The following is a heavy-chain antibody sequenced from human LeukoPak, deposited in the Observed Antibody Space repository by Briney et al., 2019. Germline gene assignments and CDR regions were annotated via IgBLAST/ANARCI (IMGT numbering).Heavy chain of an antibody. CDR2: INHSGSN. D-gene: IGHD3-9*01. V-gene: IGHV4-34*01. J-gene: IGHJ4*02. CDR3: ARKKRTSYYDILTGYFPGGPFDY. CDR1: GLSFSGYY. Sequence: SETLSLTCAVSGLSFSGYYRSWIRQPPGKGLEWIGEINHSGSNNYNPSLKSRVTISVDTSKNQCSLKLSSVTAADTAVYYCARKKRTSYYDILTGYFPGGPFDYWGQGTLVTVSS.